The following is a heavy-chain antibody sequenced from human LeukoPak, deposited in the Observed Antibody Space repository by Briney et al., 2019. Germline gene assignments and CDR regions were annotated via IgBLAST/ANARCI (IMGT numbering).Heavy chain of an antibody. J-gene: IGHJ6*03. CDR1: GFIFSSYW. CDR2: IKQDGSEK. D-gene: IGHD1-1*01. CDR3: ARVGTSSNYYYYMDV. V-gene: IGHV3-7*01. Sequence: GGSLRLSCAASGFIFSSYWMSWVRQAPGMGLEWVANIKQDGSEKYYVDSVKGRFTISRDNAKNSLYLQMNSPRAEDTAVCYCARVGTSSNYYYYMDVWGKGTTVTVSS.